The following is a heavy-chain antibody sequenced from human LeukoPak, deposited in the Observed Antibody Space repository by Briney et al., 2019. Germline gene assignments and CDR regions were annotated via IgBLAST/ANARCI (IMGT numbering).Heavy chain of an antibody. J-gene: IGHJ4*02. Sequence: GGSLRLSCAASGFTFSSYAMSWVPQAPGKGLEWVSAISGSGGSTYYADSVKGRFTISRDNSKNTLYLQMNSLRAEDTAVYYCAKANRLYSGSYPDYWGQGTLVTVSS. V-gene: IGHV3-23*01. CDR1: GFTFSSYA. D-gene: IGHD1-26*01. CDR3: AKANRLYSGSYPDY. CDR2: ISGSGGST.